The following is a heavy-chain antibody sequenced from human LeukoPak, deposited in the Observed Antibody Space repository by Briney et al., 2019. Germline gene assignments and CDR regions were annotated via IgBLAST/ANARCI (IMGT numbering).Heavy chain of an antibody. D-gene: IGHD2-15*01. V-gene: IGHV1-18*04. J-gene: IGHJ4*02. CDR2: ISAYNGNT. CDR1: GYTFTSYG. Sequence: GASVKVSCKASGYTFTSYGISWVRQAPGQGLEWMGWISAYNGNTNYAQKLQGRVTMTTDTSTSTAYMELRSLRSDDKAVYYCARDRSVVVVAANGGPFDYWGQGTLVTVSS. CDR3: ARDRSVVVVAANGGPFDY.